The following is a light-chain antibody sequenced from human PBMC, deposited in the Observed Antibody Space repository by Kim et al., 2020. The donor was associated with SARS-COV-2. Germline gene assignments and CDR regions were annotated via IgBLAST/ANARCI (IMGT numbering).Light chain of an antibody. V-gene: IGKV3-11*01. CDR1: QSVSSN. J-gene: IGKJ5*01. Sequence: LSPGERATLSCRASQSVSSNFAWYQQKPGQAPRLLIYDASKRATGIPARFSGSGSGTDFTLTISSLEPEDFAVYYCQQRSNWPITFGQGTRLEIK. CDR2: DAS. CDR3: QQRSNWPIT.